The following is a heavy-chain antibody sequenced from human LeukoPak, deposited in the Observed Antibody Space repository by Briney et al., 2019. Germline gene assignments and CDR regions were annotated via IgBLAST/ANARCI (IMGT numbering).Heavy chain of an antibody. CDR2: VYSGGST. CDR3: ARDLLSSSWLDY. D-gene: IGHD6-13*01. CDR1: GFTVSANY. Sequence: GGSLRLSCAASGFTVSANYMTWVRQAPGKGLEWVSVVYSGGSTYYADSVKGRFTISRDSSKNTLYLQMNSLRAEDTAVYYCARDLLSSSWLDYWGQGTLVTVSS. J-gene: IGHJ4*02. V-gene: IGHV3-66*01.